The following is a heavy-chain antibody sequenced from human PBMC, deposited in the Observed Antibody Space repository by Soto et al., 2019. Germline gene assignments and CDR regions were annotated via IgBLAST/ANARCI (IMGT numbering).Heavy chain of an antibody. CDR3: ARSYSGSYEEKWFDS. V-gene: IGHV4-4*07. Sequence: SETLSLTCTVSGGSIRSYYWSWIRQPAGKGLEWIGHIYTSGSSNYNPSLKSRVTMSVDTSKNQFSLKLSSVTAADTAVYYCARSYSGSYEEKWFDSWAREPWSPSPQ. D-gene: IGHD1-26*01. CDR2: IYTSGSS. CDR1: GGSIRSYY. J-gene: IGHJ5*01.